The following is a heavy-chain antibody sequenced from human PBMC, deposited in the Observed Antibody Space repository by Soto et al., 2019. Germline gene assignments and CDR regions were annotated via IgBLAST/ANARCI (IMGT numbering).Heavy chain of an antibody. D-gene: IGHD6-13*01. CDR2: ISGSSTTI. J-gene: IGHJ2*01. Sequence: GGSLRLPCAASGFTFSTYSMNWVRQAPGKGLEWVSYISGSSTTIYYADSVKGRFTISRDNAKNSLYLQMNSLRAEDTAVYYCVRDGLSSSWYRYFDLWGRGTLVTVSS. V-gene: IGHV3-48*01. CDR1: GFTFSTYS. CDR3: VRDGLSSSWYRYFDL.